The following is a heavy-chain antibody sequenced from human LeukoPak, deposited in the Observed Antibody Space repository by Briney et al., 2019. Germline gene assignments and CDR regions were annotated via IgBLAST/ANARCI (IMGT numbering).Heavy chain of an antibody. V-gene: IGHV3-9*01. D-gene: IGHD2-15*01. Sequence: QTGGSLRLSCAASGFTFSSYAMSWVRQAPGKGLEWVSGISWNSGSIGYADSVKGRFTISRDNAKNSLYLQMNSLRAEDTAVYYCAKDNRRYCSGGSCSGGNYWGQGTLVTVSS. CDR2: ISWNSGSI. CDR3: AKDNRRYCSGGSCSGGNY. CDR1: GFTFSSYA. J-gene: IGHJ4*02.